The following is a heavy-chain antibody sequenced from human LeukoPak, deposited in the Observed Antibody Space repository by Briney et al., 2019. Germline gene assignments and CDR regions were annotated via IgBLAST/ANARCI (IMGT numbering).Heavy chain of an antibody. CDR1: GFIFSTFS. CDR2: ITVSGGRT. Sequence: GGSLRLSCAASGFIFSTFSMSWVRQAPGKGLDWVSGITVSGGRTYSADSVKGRFTISRDDSKDTLFLQMHSLTTEDTAVYYCAKGVAVPGSFHWYFDLWGRGTLVTVSS. CDR3: AKGVAVPGSFHWYFDL. D-gene: IGHD6-19*01. V-gene: IGHV3-23*01. J-gene: IGHJ2*01.